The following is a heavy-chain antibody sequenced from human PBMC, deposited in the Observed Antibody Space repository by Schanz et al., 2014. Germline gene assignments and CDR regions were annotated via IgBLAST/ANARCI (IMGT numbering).Heavy chain of an antibody. D-gene: IGHD3-3*01. Sequence: PGGSLRLSFAASGFTFSDYYMSWIRQAPGKGLEWVAAINGSGNATYYADSVKGRFTISRDNSRNTLYLLMNSLRAEDTAVYYCAKDVDFWSGYYLDYWGQGTLXTVSS. J-gene: IGHJ4*02. CDR1: GFTFSDYY. CDR2: INGSGNAT. V-gene: IGHV3-23*01. CDR3: AKDVDFWSGYYLDY.